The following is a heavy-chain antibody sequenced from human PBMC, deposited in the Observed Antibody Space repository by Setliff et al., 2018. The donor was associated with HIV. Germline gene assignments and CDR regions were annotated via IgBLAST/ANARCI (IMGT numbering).Heavy chain of an antibody. D-gene: IGHD2-21*02. Sequence: SETLSLTCAVSGGSISSSNWWSWARQPPGKGLEWIGEIYHSGSTNYHPSLKSRVTISVETSKSQFSLKLTSVTAADTAVYYCARDVGLCGVDCWPYFYFDLWGRGNLVTVSS. V-gene: IGHV4-4*02. CDR3: ARDVGLCGVDCWPYFYFDL. CDR2: IYHSGST. J-gene: IGHJ2*01. CDR1: GGSISSSNW.